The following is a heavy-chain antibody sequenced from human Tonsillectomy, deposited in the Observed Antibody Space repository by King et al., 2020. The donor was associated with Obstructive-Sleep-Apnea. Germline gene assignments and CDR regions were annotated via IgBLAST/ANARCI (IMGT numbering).Heavy chain of an antibody. CDR3: AHRQPLDGGNYYSFGMDV. CDR1: GFSLTTSGVG. Sequence: TLQESGPTLVKPPQTLTLTCTFSGFSLTTSGVGVGWIRQPPGKALEWLAVIYWNDDKRYSPSLKSRLTITKDTSKNQVVLTMTNMDPVDTGTYFCAHRQPLDGGNYYSFGMDVGGQGTTVTVPS. CDR2: IYWNDDK. D-gene: IGHD4-23*01. J-gene: IGHJ6*02. V-gene: IGHV2-5*01.